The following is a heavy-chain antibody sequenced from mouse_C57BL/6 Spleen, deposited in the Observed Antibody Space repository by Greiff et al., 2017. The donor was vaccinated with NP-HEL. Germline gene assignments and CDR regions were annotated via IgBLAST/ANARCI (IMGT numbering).Heavy chain of an antibody. CDR1: GYTFTSYW. Sequence: VQLQQPGAELVKPGASVKLSCKASGYTFTSYWMQWVKQRPGQGLEWIGEIDPSDSYTNYNQKFKGKATLTVDTSSSTAYMQLSSLTSEDSAVYYCARKATGWGLDYWGQGTTLTVSS. D-gene: IGHD3-2*02. CDR3: ARKATGWGLDY. CDR2: IDPSDSYT. J-gene: IGHJ2*01. V-gene: IGHV1-50*01.